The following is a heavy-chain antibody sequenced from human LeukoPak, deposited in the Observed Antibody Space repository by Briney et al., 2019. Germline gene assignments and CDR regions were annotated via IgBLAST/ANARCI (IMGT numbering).Heavy chain of an antibody. V-gene: IGHV4-59*12. J-gene: IGHJ6*02. D-gene: IGHD3-3*01. Sequence: SETLSLTCAVYGGSFSGYYWSWIRQPPGKGLEWIGYIYYSGSTNYNPSLKSRVTISVDTSKNQFSLKLSSVTAADTAVYYCARAEYYDFWSGYYPYYYYGMDVWGQGTTVTVSS. CDR2: IYYSGST. CDR1: GGSFSGYY. CDR3: ARAEYYDFWSGYYPYYYYGMDV.